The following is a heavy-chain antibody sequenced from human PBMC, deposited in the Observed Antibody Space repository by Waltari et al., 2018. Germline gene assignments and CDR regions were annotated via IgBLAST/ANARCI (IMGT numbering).Heavy chain of an antibody. V-gene: IGHV3-30*18. CDR1: GFTFSSYG. CDR3: AKAPGLYSLIDY. D-gene: IGHD2-21*01. J-gene: IGHJ4*02. Sequence: QVQLVESGGGVVQPGRSLRLSCAASGFTFSSYGMHWVRQAPGKGLEWVAVIWYDGRNKYYADSVKGRFTISRDNSKNTLYLQMNSLRAEDTAMYYCAKAPGLYSLIDYWGQGTLVTVSS. CDR2: IWYDGRNK.